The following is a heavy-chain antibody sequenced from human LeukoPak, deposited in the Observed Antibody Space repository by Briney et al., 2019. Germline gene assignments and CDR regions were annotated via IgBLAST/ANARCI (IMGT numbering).Heavy chain of an antibody. J-gene: IGHJ4*02. CDR3: ARDNPNYYDSSGYSDY. CDR1: GGSISSSSYY. D-gene: IGHD3-22*01. Sequence: SETLSLTCTVSGGSISSSSYYWGWIRQPPGKGLEWIGSIYYSGSTYYNPSLKSRVTISVDTSKNQFSLKLSSVTAADTAVYYCARDNPNYYDSSGYSDYWGQGTLVNVSS. CDR2: IYYSGST. V-gene: IGHV4-39*07.